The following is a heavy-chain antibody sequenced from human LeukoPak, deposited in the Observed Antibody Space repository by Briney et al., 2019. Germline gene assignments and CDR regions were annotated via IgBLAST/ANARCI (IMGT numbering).Heavy chain of an antibody. CDR1: GFTFSEFTFSNAW. D-gene: IGHD2-2*01. V-gene: IGHV3-15*01. CDR3: TADNCGSTSCYAHY. J-gene: IGHJ4*02. Sequence: PGGSLRLSRVASGFTFSEFTFSNAWMSWVRQAPGKGLEWVGRFKSKTDGGATDYAAPVKGRFTISRDVSKTTLFLQMNSLKTEDTAVYYCTADNCGSTSCYAHYWGQGTLVTVSS. CDR2: FKSKTDGGAT.